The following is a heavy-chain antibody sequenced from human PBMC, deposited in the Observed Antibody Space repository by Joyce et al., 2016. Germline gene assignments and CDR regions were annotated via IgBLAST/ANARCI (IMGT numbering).Heavy chain of an antibody. CDR2: MSGSGDST. J-gene: IGHJ4*02. Sequence: EVQLLESGGGLVQPGGSLRLSCAASGFTFSSYAMTWVRQAPGKGLEGVSGMSGSGDSTYYADSAKGRFTISRDNSKNTLYLQINSLRAEDTAVYYCVKEEDIVVVPAASSYWGQGTLVTVSS. CDR1: GFTFSSYA. CDR3: VKEEDIVVVPAASSY. V-gene: IGHV3-23*01. D-gene: IGHD2-2*01.